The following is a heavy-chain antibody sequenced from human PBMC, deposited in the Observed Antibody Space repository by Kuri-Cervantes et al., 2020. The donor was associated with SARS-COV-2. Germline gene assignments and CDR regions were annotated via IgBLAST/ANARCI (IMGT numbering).Heavy chain of an antibody. V-gene: IGHV1-69*13. J-gene: IGHJ6*03. Sequence: SVKVSCKASGYTFTGYYMHWVRQAPGQGLEWMGGIIPIFGTANYAQKFQGRVTITADESTSTAYMELSSLRSEDTAVYYCARDIVGAPYYYYYYMDVWGKGTTVTVSS. D-gene: IGHD1-26*01. CDR3: ARDIVGAPYYYYYYMDV. CDR2: IIPIFGTA. CDR1: GYTFTGYY.